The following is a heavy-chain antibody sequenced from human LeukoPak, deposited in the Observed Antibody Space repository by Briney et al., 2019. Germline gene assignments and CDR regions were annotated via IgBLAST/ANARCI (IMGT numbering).Heavy chain of an antibody. Sequence: SGGSLRLSCVVSGFTFSSFAMHWVRQAPGKGLEYISAINSNGGSTYYADSVKGRFTISRDNSKNTLYLQMGSLRDEDMAVYYCARGQKTGIGDHNYYYGMDVWGQGTTVTVSS. CDR1: GFTFSSFA. CDR3: ARGQKTGIGDHNYYYGMDV. CDR2: INSNGGST. J-gene: IGHJ6*02. V-gene: IGHV3-64*02. D-gene: IGHD1-1*01.